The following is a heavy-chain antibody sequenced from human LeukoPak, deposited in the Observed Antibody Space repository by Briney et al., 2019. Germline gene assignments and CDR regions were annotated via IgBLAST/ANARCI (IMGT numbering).Heavy chain of an antibody. CDR3: ARDSGAAPPTSGWFDP. J-gene: IGHJ5*02. CDR1: GYTFTSYG. Sequence: ASVKVSCKASGYTFTSYGISWVRQAPGQGLEWMGGIIPIFGTANYAQKFQGRVTITTDESTSTAYMELSSLRSEDTAVYYCARDSGAAPPTSGWFDPWGQGTLVTVSS. V-gene: IGHV1-69*05. D-gene: IGHD6-13*01. CDR2: IIPIFGTA.